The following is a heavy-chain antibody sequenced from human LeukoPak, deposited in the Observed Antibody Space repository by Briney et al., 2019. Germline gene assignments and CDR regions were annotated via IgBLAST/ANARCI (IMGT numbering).Heavy chain of an antibody. V-gene: IGHV4-59*01. CDR2: IYYSGST. J-gene: IGHJ4*02. D-gene: IGHD3-22*01. CDR1: GGSISSYY. CDR3: ARGRYYETYYFDY. Sequence: SETLSLTCTVSGGSISSYYWSWIRQPPGKGQEWIGYIYYSGSTNYNPSLKSRVTISVDTSKNQFSLKLSSVTAADTAVYYCARGRYYETYYFDYWGQGTLVTVSS.